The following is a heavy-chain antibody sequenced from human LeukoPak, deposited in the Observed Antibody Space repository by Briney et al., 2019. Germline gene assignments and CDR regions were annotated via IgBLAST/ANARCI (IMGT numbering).Heavy chain of an antibody. Sequence: SQTLSLTCTVSGGSISSGGYYWSWIRQHPGKGLEWIGYIYHSGSTYYNPSLKSRVTISVDRSKNQFSLKLSSVTAADTAVYYCARGARDGYNPNWFDPWGQGTLVTVSS. V-gene: IGHV4-30-2*01. J-gene: IGHJ5*02. CDR1: GGSISSGGYY. CDR2: IYHSGST. D-gene: IGHD5-24*01. CDR3: ARGARDGYNPNWFDP.